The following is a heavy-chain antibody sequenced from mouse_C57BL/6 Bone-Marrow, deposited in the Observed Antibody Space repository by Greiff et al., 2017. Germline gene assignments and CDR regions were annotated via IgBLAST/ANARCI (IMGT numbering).Heavy chain of an antibody. D-gene: IGHD2-2*01. CDR1: GFTFSSYG. CDR3: ARRVGYDERLAY. Sequence: EVKLVESGGDLVKPGGSLKLSCAASGFTFSSYGMSWVRQTPDKRLEWVATISSGGSYTYYPDSVKGRFTISRDNAKNTLYLQMSSLKSEDTAMYYCARRVGYDERLAYWVQGTLVTVAA. J-gene: IGHJ3*01. V-gene: IGHV5-6*02. CDR2: ISSGGSYT.